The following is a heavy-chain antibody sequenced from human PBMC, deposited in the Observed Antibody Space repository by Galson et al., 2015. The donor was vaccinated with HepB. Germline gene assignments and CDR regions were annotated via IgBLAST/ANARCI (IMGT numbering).Heavy chain of an antibody. CDR3: AKDEELGLVLGAFDI. V-gene: IGHV3-23*01. Sequence: CAASGFTFRSYAMSWVRQAPGKGLEWVSAISGSGGSTYYADSVKGRFTISRDNSKNTLYLQMNSLRAEDTAVYYCAKDEELGLVLGAFDIWGQGTMVTVSS. D-gene: IGHD3-10*01. CDR2: ISGSGGST. CDR1: GFTFRSYA. J-gene: IGHJ3*02.